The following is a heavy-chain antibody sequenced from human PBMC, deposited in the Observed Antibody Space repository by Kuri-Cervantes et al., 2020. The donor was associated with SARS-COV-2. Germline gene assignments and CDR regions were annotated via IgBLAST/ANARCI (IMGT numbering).Heavy chain of an antibody. CDR1: AFTFSSYA. Sequence: GESLKISCAAPAFTFSSYAMHWVRQAPGKGLEWVAVISYDGSNKYYADSVKGRFTISRDNSKNTLYLQMNSLRAEDTAVYYCARDKRGITMVRGDLNYWGQGTLVTVSS. CDR2: ISYDGSNK. J-gene: IGHJ4*02. V-gene: IGHV3-30-3*01. D-gene: IGHD3-10*01. CDR3: ARDKRGITMVRGDLNY.